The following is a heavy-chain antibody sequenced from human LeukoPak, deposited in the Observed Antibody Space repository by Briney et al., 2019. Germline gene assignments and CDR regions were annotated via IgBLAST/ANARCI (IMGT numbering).Heavy chain of an antibody. CDR1: GFSFSDYD. Sequence: GGSLRLSCAASGFSFSDYDMSWVRQAPGKGLEWVSSMSLSTSGKTYADSVKGRFTVSTDKAKNALYLQMDSLRAEDTAMYYCARLGSSWYPNWFDPWGQGTLVTVSS. CDR3: ARLGSSWYPNWFDP. V-gene: IGHV3-23*01. CDR2: MSLSTSGK. D-gene: IGHD6-13*01. J-gene: IGHJ5*02.